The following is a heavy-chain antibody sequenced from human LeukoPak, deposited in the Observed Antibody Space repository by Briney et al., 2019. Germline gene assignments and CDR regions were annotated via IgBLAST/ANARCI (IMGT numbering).Heavy chain of an antibody. Sequence: NPSETLSLTCTVSGGSISSSSYYWGWIRQPPGKGLEWIGSIYYSGSTYYNPSLKSRVTISVDTSKNQFSLKLSSVTAADTAVYYCASRPGDSSGYLNYWGQGTLVTVSS. D-gene: IGHD3-22*01. V-gene: IGHV4-39*07. CDR3: ASRPGDSSGYLNY. CDR1: GGSISSSSYY. J-gene: IGHJ4*02. CDR2: IYYSGST.